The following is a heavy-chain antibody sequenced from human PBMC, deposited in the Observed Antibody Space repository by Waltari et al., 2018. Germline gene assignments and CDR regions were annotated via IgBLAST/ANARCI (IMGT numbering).Heavy chain of an antibody. CDR2: ICYSGSI. CDR1: GGSISSHY. Sequence: QVQLQESGPGLVKPSETLSLTCTVSGGSISSHYWSWIRQPPGKGLEWIGYICYSGSINYNPSLKSRVTISVDTSKNPFSLKLSSVTAAHTAVYYCAREVCLIAVAGTGYYFDYWGQGTLVTVSS. J-gene: IGHJ4*02. V-gene: IGHV4-59*11. D-gene: IGHD6-19*01. CDR3: AREVCLIAVAGTGYYFDY.